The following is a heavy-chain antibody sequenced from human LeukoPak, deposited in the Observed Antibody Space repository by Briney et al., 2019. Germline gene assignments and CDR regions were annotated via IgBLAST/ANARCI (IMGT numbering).Heavy chain of an antibody. V-gene: IGHV3-21*01. J-gene: IGHJ3*02. CDR3: ARLQAARSSNDAFDI. CDR2: ISGSSSYI. D-gene: IGHD6-6*01. CDR1: GFTFSSYD. Sequence: PGGSLRLSCAASGFTFSSYDMNWVRQAPGKGLEWVSSISGSSSYIYYADSVKGRFTISRDNAKNSLFLQMNSLRAEDTAVYSCARLQAARSSNDAFDIWGHGTMVTVSS.